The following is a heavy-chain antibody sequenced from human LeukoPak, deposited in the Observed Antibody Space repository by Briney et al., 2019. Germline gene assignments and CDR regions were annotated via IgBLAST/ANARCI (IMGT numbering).Heavy chain of an antibody. J-gene: IGHJ4*02. D-gene: IGHD6-19*01. CDR1: GYSFTSYW. Sequence: GESLQISCKGSGYSFTSYWIGWVRQMPGKGLEWMGIIYPGDSDTRYSPSFQGQVTISADKSISTAYLQWSSLEASDTAMYYCARLPVAGTKRYYFDYWGQGTLVTVYS. CDR3: ARLPVAGTKRYYFDY. CDR2: IYPGDSDT. V-gene: IGHV5-51*01.